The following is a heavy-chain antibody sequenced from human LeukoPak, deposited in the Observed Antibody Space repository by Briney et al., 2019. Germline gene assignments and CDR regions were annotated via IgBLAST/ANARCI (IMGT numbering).Heavy chain of an antibody. CDR3: ARDYGQGRVFDY. D-gene: IGHD3-10*01. V-gene: IGHV1-2*02. CDR1: GYTFTGYY. CDR2: INPNSGGT. J-gene: IGHJ4*02. Sequence: ASVKVSCKASGYTFTGYYMHWVRQAPGQGLEWMGWINPNSGGTNYAQKLQGRVTMTTDTSTSTAYMELRSLRSDDTAVYYCARDYGQGRVFDYWGQGTLVTVSS.